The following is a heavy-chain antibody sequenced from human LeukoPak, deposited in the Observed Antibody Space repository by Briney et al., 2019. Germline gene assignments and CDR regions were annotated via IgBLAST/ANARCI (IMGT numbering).Heavy chain of an antibody. D-gene: IGHD3-22*01. Sequence: ASVKVSCKASGYTFTSYGISWVRQAPGQGLEWIGWISAYNGNTNYAQKLQGRVTMTTDTSTSTAYMELRSLRSDDTAVYYCARGGGTWLYYDSSGYSFDIWGQGTMVTVSS. V-gene: IGHV1-18*01. J-gene: IGHJ3*02. CDR3: ARGGGTWLYYDSSGYSFDI. CDR2: ISAYNGNT. CDR1: GYTFTSYG.